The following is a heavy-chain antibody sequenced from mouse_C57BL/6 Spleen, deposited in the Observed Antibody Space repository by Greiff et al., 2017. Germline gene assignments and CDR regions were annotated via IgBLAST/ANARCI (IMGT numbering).Heavy chain of an antibody. D-gene: IGHD1-1*01. CDR3: ARWSTTVVGTGYFDV. Sequence: QVQLQQSGAELMKPGASVKLSCKATGYTFTGYGIEWVKQRPGHGLEWIGEILPGTGSTNYNEKFKGKATFTADTSSTTASLQLSSLTTEDSAIYYCARWSTTVVGTGYFDVWGTGTTVTVSS. J-gene: IGHJ1*03. V-gene: IGHV1-9*01. CDR1: GYTFTGYG. CDR2: ILPGTGST.